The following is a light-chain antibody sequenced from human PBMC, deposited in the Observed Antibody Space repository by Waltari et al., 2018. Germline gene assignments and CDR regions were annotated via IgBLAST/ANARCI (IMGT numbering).Light chain of an antibody. CDR2: ENS. CDR3: GTWDSSLSGAV. CDR1: SSNIGNNY. V-gene: IGLV1-51*02. Sequence: QYVLTQPPSVSAAPGQRVTISCSGGSSNIGNNYVSWYRQFPGTAPKLLIYENSERPSGIPGRFSGSKSGTSATLDITGLQAGDEADYYCGTWDSSLSGAVFGGGTHLTVL. J-gene: IGLJ7*01.